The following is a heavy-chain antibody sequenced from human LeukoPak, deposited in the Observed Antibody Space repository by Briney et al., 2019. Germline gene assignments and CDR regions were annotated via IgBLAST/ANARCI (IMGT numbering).Heavy chain of an antibody. V-gene: IGHV3-23*01. J-gene: IGHJ6*03. CDR2: ISGSGGST. CDR1: GFTFSSYA. Sequence: PGGSLRLSCAASGFTFSSYAMSWGRQAPGKGLEWVSDISGSGGSTYYADSVKGRFTISRDNSKNTLYLQMNSLRAEDTAVYYCAKGGSTSPNNYYYYYMDVWGKGTTVTVSS. CDR3: AKGGSTSPNNYYYYYMDV. D-gene: IGHD2-2*01.